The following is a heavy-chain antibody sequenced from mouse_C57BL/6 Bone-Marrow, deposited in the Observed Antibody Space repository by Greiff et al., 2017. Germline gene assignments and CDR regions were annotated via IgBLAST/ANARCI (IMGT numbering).Heavy chain of an antibody. Sequence: QVQLKESGAELVRPGASVTLSCKASGYTFTDYEMHWVKQTPVHGLEWIGAIDPETGGTAYNQKFKGKDILTADKSSSTSYMELRSLTAEDSAVYYCTRGVGGHWYFDVWGTGTTVTVAS. CDR3: TRGVGGHWYFDV. V-gene: IGHV1-15*01. D-gene: IGHD1-1*02. CDR1: GYTFTDYE. CDR2: IDPETGGT. J-gene: IGHJ1*03.